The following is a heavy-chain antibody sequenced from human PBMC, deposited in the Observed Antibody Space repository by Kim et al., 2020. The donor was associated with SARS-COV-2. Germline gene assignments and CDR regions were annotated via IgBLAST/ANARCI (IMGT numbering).Heavy chain of an antibody. Sequence: SETLSLTCAVYGGSFSGYYWSWIRQPPGKGLEWIGEINHSGSTNYNPSLKSRVTISVDTSKNQFSLKLSSVTAADTAVYYCARDFSSHYYDSSGPDDAF. CDR2: INHSGST. D-gene: IGHD3-22*01. CDR3: ARDFSSHYYDSSGPDDAF. CDR1: GGSFSGYY. V-gene: IGHV4-34*01. J-gene: IGHJ3*01.